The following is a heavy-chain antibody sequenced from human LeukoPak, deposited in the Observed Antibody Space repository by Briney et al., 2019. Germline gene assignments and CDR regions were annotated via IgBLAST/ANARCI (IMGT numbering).Heavy chain of an antibody. CDR2: TSGSGGST. CDR1: RFTFSSYA. V-gene: IGHV3-23*01. Sequence: GGSLRLSCAASRFTFSSYAMSWVRQAPGKGLEWVSATSGSGGSTYYADSVKGRFTISRDNSKNTLYLQMNSLRAEDTAVYYCATEVDTAMVYFDYWGQGTLITVSS. D-gene: IGHD5-18*01. J-gene: IGHJ4*02. CDR3: ATEVDTAMVYFDY.